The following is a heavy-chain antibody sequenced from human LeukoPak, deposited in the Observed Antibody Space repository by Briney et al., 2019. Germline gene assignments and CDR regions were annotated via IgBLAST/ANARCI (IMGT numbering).Heavy chain of an antibody. CDR1: GFTFSSYG. CDR2: IRYDGSNE. J-gene: IGHJ4*02. V-gene: IGHV3-30*02. Sequence: GGSLRLSCAASGFTFSSYGMHWVRRAPGKGLEWVSFIRYDGSNEYYADSVRGRFTISRDNSKNTLYLQMNSLRAEDTAVYYCARYGDYIDYWGQGTLVTVSS. CDR3: ARYGDYIDY. D-gene: IGHD4-17*01.